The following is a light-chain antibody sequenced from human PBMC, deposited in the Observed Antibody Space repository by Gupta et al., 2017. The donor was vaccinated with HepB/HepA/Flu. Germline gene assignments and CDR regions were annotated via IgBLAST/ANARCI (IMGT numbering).Light chain of an antibody. Sequence: IVMTQSPLSLPVTHGEPASISCRSSQSLLHSNGYNYLDWYLQKPGQSPQLLIYLGSNRASGVPDRFSGSGSGTDFTLKISRVDAEDVGVYYCMQALQTPRTFGQWTKVEIK. CDR1: QSLLHSNGYNY. CDR3: MQALQTPRT. CDR2: LGS. J-gene: IGKJ1*01. V-gene: IGKV2-28*01.